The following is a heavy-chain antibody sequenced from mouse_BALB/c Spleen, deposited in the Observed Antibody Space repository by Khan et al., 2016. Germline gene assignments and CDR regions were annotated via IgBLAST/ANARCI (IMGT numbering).Heavy chain of an antibody. CDR3: ARAYSPY. Sequence: EVELVESGGGLVKPGGSLKLSCAASGFTFSSYAMSWVRQSPEKRLEWVAEISSGGSYTYYPDTVTGRFTISRDNAKNTLYLEMSSLRSEDTAMYYCARAYSPYWGQGTLVTVS. D-gene: IGHD2-12*01. J-gene: IGHJ3*01. CDR2: ISSGGSYT. V-gene: IGHV5-9-4*01. CDR1: GFTFSSYA.